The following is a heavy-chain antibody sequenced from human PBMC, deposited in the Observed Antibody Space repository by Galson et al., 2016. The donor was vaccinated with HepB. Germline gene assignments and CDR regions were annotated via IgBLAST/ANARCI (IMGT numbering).Heavy chain of an antibody. Sequence: LRLSCAASGFTFNTYAMTWVRQAPGKGLEWVSSISSSDGRTWYADSVRGRLTISTDNSKTTLYVQMNSLRVDDSAIYYCAKSQFALPDSGWFNAFDLWGQGTMVTVSS. D-gene: IGHD6-19*01. CDR1: GFTFNTYA. CDR3: AKSQFALPDSGWFNAFDL. J-gene: IGHJ3*01. V-gene: IGHV3-23*01. CDR2: ISSSDGRT.